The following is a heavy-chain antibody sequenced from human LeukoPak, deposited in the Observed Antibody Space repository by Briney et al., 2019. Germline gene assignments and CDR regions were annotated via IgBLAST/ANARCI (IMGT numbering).Heavy chain of an antibody. CDR1: GASMSHYY. J-gene: IGHJ2*01. V-gene: IGHV4-59*01. D-gene: IGHD2-2*03. CDR3: ARLWLFPGVDLLIVPAATDWYFDL. Sequence: SKTRSLTCTLSGASMSHYYWSWIRQSPGKGLSGIGYIFYIGSTNYSPSLKSRVTISVDTSKNQFSLNLTSVTAADTAVYYCARLWLFPGVDLLIVPAATDWYFDLWGRGTLVNVPS. CDR2: IFYIGST.